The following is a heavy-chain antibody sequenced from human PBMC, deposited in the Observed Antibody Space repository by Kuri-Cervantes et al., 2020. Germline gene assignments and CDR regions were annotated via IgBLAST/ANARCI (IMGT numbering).Heavy chain of an antibody. CDR3: GRCHSARWPKFGDAFDV. Sequence: ASVKVSCKASVYTFSNYCMHWVRQAPGQGPEWMGIINTRMGDTKYAEKFQDRVTMTADTSTSTVYMELNSLRSDDTAVYYCGRCHSARWPKFGDAFDVWGQGTLVTVSS. J-gene: IGHJ3*01. D-gene: IGHD5-24*01. CDR1: VYTFSNYC. CDR2: INTRMGDT. V-gene: IGHV1-46*01.